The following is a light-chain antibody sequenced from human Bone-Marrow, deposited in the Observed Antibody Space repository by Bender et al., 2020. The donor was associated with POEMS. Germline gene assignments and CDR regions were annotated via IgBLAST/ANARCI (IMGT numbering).Light chain of an antibody. Sequence: QSALTQPASVSGSPGQSITISCTGTDTDIGTYYDDVSWYQQLPGKAPQLILYDNNKRPSGVSSRFSASKSDNTASLTISGLQAEDEADYYCCSVATSGAYVFGTGTKVTV. V-gene: IGLV2-23*01. CDR1: DTDIGTYYD. CDR3: CSVATSGAYV. CDR2: DNN. J-gene: IGLJ1*01.